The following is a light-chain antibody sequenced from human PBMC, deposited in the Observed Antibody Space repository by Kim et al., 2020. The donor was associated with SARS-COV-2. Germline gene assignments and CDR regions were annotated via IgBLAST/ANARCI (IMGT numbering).Light chain of an antibody. V-gene: IGKV3-20*01. CDR1: QSIISSY. CDR2: GAS. CDR3: QQYGDSPPFT. J-gene: IGKJ3*01. Sequence: PEERATLSCTASQSIISSYLAWDQQKPGQAPTLLIYGASSRATGIADRFSGSVSGADFSLTISRLEPEDFAVYYCQQYGDSPPFTFGPGTKVDIK.